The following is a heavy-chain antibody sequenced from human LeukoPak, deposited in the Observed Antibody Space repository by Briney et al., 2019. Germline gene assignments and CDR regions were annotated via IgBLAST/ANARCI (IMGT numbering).Heavy chain of an antibody. J-gene: IGHJ4*02. Sequence: MPGGSLRLSCAASGFSFSSYSMNWVRQAPGKGLEWVSSISSSSSYIYYADSVKGRFTISRDNAKNSLYLQMNSLRAEDTAVYYCARDDNDIFTGGWGQGTLVTVSS. CDR3: ARDDNDIFTGG. CDR1: GFSFSSYS. V-gene: IGHV3-21*01. D-gene: IGHD3-9*01. CDR2: ISSSSSYI.